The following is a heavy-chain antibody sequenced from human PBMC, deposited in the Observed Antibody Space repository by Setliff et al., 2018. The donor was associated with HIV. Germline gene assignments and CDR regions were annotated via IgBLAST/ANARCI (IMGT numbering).Heavy chain of an antibody. CDR2: IYYSGSA. Sequence: PSETLSLTCTVSGGSISSDDSYWSWIRQPPGKGLQWIGYIYYSGSAYYNPSLRSRVTISTDTSKSQFSLNLNSVSAADTAMYYCARRSRKSGATDCWGQGTLVTVSS. V-gene: IGHV4-30-4*01. D-gene: IGHD3-10*01. J-gene: IGHJ4*02. CDR1: GGSISSDDSY. CDR3: ARRSRKSGATDC.